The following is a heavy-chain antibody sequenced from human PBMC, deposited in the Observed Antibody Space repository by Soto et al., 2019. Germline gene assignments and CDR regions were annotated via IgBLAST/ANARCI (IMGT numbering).Heavy chain of an antibody. J-gene: IGHJ6*02. CDR1: GFTFSSYG. D-gene: IGHD2-2*01. CDR3: AKEGPFVVVPALDV. V-gene: IGHV3-30*18. Sequence: QPGGSLRLSCAASGFTFSSYGMHWVRQAPGKGLEWVAVISYDGSDKYYADSVKGRFTISRDNSKNTLYLQMNSLRAEDTAVYYCAKEGPFVVVPALDVWGQGTTVTVSS. CDR2: ISYDGSDK.